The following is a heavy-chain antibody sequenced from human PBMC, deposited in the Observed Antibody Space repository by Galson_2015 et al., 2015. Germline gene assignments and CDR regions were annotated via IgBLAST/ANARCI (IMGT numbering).Heavy chain of an antibody. V-gene: IGHV1-8*01. CDR1: GYTFTSYD. CDR3: ARATRSLRITGTRAYAFDV. J-gene: IGHJ3*01. Sequence: SVKVSCKASGYTFTSYDINWVRQATGQGLEWMGWMNPNSGKTGYAQKFQGRVTMTRNTSISTAYMELSSLRSEDTAVYYCARATRSLRITGTRAYAFDVWGQGTMVTVSS. CDR2: MNPNSGKT. D-gene: IGHD1-7*01.